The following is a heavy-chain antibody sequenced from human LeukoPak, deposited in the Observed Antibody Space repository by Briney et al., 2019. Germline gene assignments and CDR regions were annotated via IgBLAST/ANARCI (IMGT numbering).Heavy chain of an antibody. J-gene: IGHJ4*02. CDR2: IYNSGST. CDR1: GGSISSYY. D-gene: IGHD6-13*01. V-gene: IGHV4-59*07. Sequence: PSDTLSLTCTVSGGSISSYYWSWIRQPPGKGLEWIGYIYNSGSTNYNPSLKSRVTISVDTSKNQFSLKLSSVTAADTAVYYCARSTGYSIYYFDYWGQGTLVTVSS. CDR3: ARSTGYSIYYFDY.